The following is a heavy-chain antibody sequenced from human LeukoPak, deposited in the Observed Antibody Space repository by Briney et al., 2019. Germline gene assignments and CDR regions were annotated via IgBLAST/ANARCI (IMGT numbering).Heavy chain of an antibody. J-gene: IGHJ6*03. CDR3: ARGRPVRYYYYYYMDV. D-gene: IGHD6-6*01. V-gene: IGHV3-7*01. CDR1: RLTFRTYA. CDR2: IKQDGSEK. Sequence: GGSLRLSGAASRLTFRTYAMSWVRQAPGKGLEGVANIKQDGSEKYYVDSVKGRFTISRDNAKNSLYLQMNSLRAEDTAVYYCARGRPVRYYYYYYMDVWGKGTTVTVSS.